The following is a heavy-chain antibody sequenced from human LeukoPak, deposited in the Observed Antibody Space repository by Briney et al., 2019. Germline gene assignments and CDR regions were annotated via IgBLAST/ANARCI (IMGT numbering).Heavy chain of an antibody. CDR3: ARLPGAPRSWFDP. D-gene: IGHD1-14*01. CDR2: IYYSGTT. CDR1: GDSVSSSRYY. Sequence: SETLSLTCIVSGDSVSSSRYYWGWIRQPPGRGLEWIGSIYYSGTTFYNPSLKSRVTISVDTSKNQFSLKLSSVTAADTAVYYCARLPGAPRSWFDPWGQGTLVTVSS. J-gene: IGHJ5*02. V-gene: IGHV4-39*07.